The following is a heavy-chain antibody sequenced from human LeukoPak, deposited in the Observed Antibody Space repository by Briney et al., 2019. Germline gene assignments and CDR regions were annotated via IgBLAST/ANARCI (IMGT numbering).Heavy chain of an antibody. CDR1: GFTFSSYA. CDR2: ISYDGSNK. Sequence: GGSLRLSCAASGFTFSSYAMHWVRQAPGKGLEWVAVISYDGSNKYYADSVKGRFTISRDNSKNTLYLQMNSLRAEDTAVYYCARMYSSSCDYWGQGTLVTVSS. CDR3: ARMYSSSCDY. V-gene: IGHV3-30-3*01. D-gene: IGHD6-13*01. J-gene: IGHJ4*02.